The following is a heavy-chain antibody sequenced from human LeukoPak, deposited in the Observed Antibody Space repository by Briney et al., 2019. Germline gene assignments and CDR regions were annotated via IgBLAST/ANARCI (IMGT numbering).Heavy chain of an antibody. D-gene: IGHD3-22*01. CDR1: GFTFSSYA. V-gene: IGHV3-23*01. Sequence: SGRSLRLSCAASGFTFSSYAMSWVRQAPGKGLEWVSAISGSGGSTYYADSVKGRFTISRDNSKNTLYLQMNSLRAEDTAVYYCAKIPTSLTYYYDSSGTLDYWGQGTLVTVSS. CDR2: ISGSGGST. CDR3: AKIPTSLTYYYDSSGTLDY. J-gene: IGHJ4*02.